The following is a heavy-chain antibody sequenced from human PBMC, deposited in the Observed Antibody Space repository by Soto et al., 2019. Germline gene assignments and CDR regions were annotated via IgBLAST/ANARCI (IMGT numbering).Heavy chain of an antibody. Sequence: SSETLSLTCTVSGASISSGDYHWSWIRQPPGKGLEWIGYIYYSGSTYYNPSLESRVTISVDTSKNQFSLKLSSVTAADTAVYYCARGGYTATAGTWWFDPWGQGTLVTVSS. V-gene: IGHV4-30-4*01. D-gene: IGHD6-13*01. CDR3: ARGGYTATAGTWWFDP. CDR1: GASISSGDYH. J-gene: IGHJ5*02. CDR2: IYYSGST.